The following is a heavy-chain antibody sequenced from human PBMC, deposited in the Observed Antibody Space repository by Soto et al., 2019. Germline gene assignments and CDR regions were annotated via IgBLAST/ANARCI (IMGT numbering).Heavy chain of an antibody. CDR1: GFTFSSYA. J-gene: IGHJ4*02. V-gene: IGHV3-23*01. CDR3: AKDLEVGATFGYFDY. D-gene: IGHD1-26*01. CDR2: ISGSGGST. Sequence: GGSLRLSCAASGFTFSSYAMSWVRQAPGKGLEWVSAISGSGGSTYYADSVKGRFTISRDNSKNTLYLQMNGLRAEDTAVYYCAKDLEVGATFGYFDYWGQGTLVTVSS.